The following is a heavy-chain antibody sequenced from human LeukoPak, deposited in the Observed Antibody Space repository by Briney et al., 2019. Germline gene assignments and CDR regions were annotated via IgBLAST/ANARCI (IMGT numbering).Heavy chain of an antibody. CDR3: ARFSRFTGYNWFDP. V-gene: IGHV4-34*01. CDR1: GGSFSGYY. J-gene: IGHJ5*02. D-gene: IGHD3-3*01. CDR2: INHSGST. Sequence: LSETLSLTCAVYGGSFSGYYWSWIRQPPGKGLEWIGEINHSGSTNYNPSLKSRVTISVDTSKNQFSLKLSSVTAADTAVYYCARFSRFTGYNWFDPWGQGTLVTVSS.